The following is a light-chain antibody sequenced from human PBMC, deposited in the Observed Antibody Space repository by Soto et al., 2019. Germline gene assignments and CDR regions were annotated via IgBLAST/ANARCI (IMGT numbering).Light chain of an antibody. Sequence: QSALTQPASVSGSPGQSITISCTGTSSDIGAYNYVSWYQQHPGKAPKLIIYEVSNRPSGISNRFSGSKSGNAASLTISGVQAADEADYFCSSYTTTTPLGVFGGGTKLTVL. CDR2: EVS. CDR1: SSDIGAYNY. CDR3: SSYTTTTPLGV. V-gene: IGLV2-14*01. J-gene: IGLJ3*02.